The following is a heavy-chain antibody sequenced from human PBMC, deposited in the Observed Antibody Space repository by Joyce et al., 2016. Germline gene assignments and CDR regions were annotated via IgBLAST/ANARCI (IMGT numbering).Heavy chain of an antibody. Sequence: EVQLVESGGGLVQPGRSLRLSCPASGFTFGAYAMSWFRQAPGKGLEWVSLMRSKAYGGTTEYAACVKGRFTISRDDSKSIAYLQMNSLKTEDTAVYYCARDGAYYDFWSGSAVFDYWGQGTLVTVSS. CDR3: ARDGAYYDFWSGSAVFDY. CDR2: MRSKAYGGTT. D-gene: IGHD3-3*01. CDR1: GFTFGAYA. J-gene: IGHJ4*02. V-gene: IGHV3-49*03.